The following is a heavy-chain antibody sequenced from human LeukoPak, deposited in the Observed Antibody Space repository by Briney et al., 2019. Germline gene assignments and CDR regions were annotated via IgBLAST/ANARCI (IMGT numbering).Heavy chain of an antibody. CDR1: GGSISSGSYY. D-gene: IGHD2-2*01. V-gene: IGHV4-61*02. CDR2: IYTSGST. CDR3: ARRYCSSTSCYFDY. Sequence: SQTLSLTCTVSGGSISSGSYYWSWIRQPAGKGLEWIGRIYTSGSTNYNPSLKSRVTISVDTSKNQFSLKLSSVTAADTAVYYCARRYCSSTSCYFDYWGQGTLVTVSS. J-gene: IGHJ4*02.